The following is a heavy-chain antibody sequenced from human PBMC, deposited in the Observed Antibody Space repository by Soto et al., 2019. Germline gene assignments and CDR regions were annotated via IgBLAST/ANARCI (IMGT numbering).Heavy chain of an antibody. V-gene: IGHV4-31*03. CDR3: ERSPATASILGVALPYFFDY. J-gene: IGHJ4*02. CDR2: VFYSGSF. CDR1: GGSISSGTSY. Sequence: QVQLQESGPGLVKPSQTLSLTCTVSGGSISSGTSYWSWISQRTGKGMEWLGYVFYSGSFYYTPSIRGRVMILADTSKNQFTLRLSSVTAADTAVYYCERSPATASILGVALPYFFDYWGQGALVTVSS. D-gene: IGHD3-3*01.